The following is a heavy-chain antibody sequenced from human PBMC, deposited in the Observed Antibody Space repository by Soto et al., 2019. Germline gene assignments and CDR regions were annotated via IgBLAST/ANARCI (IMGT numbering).Heavy chain of an antibody. D-gene: IGHD3-10*01. CDR2: ISYDGSNK. V-gene: IGHV3-30-3*01. CDR1: GFTFSSYA. Sequence: QVQLVESGGGVVQPGRSLRLSCAASGFTFSSYAMHWVRQAPGTGLEWVAVISYDGSNKYYADSVKGRFTISRDNSKNSLYLQINRLRAEDRFVYYCARDVIHYCLQPGGSDVWGQGTTVTVSS. J-gene: IGHJ6*02. CDR3: ARDVIHYCLQPGGSDV.